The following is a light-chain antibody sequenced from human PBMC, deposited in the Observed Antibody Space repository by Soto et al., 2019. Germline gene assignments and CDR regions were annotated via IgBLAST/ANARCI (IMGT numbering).Light chain of an antibody. CDR3: QTWGTGIWV. CDR2: LKSDGSH. Sequence: QPVLTQSPSASASLGASVKLTCTLSSGHSSYAIAWHQQQPDKGPRFLMKLKSDGSHTKGDGIPHRFSGSSSGAERYLTISRLQSEDEADYYCQTWGTGIWVFGGGTKLTVL. V-gene: IGLV4-69*01. J-gene: IGLJ3*02. CDR1: SGHSSYA.